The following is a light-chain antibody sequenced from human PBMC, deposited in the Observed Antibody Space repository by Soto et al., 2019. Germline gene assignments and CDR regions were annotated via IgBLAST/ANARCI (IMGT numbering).Light chain of an antibody. CDR1: QTVLYRSTNKNY. V-gene: IGKV4-1*01. CDR2: WAS. J-gene: IGKJ1*01. CDR3: QQYFSSPPT. Sequence: DIVMTQSPDSLAVSLGERATLNCKSTQTVLYRSTNKNYLAWYQQKPGQHPKLLIYWASTRESGVPDRFSGSGSGTDFTLTISSLQAEDVAVYYCQQYFSSPPTFGQGTKVEIK.